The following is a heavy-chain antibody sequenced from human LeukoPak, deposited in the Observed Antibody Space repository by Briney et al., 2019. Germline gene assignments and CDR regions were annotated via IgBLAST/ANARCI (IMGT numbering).Heavy chain of an antibody. D-gene: IGHD3-22*01. CDR1: GFTFDDYA. V-gene: IGHV3-9*03. Sequence: PGGSLRHSCAASGFTFDDYAMHWVRQAPGKGLEWVSGISWNSGSIGYADSVKGRFTISRDNAKNSLYLRMNSLRAEDMALYYCAKAYHSGGYYFGGLGSWGKGTLVTVSS. J-gene: IGHJ5*02. CDR2: ISWNSGSI. CDR3: AKAYHSGGYYFGGLGS.